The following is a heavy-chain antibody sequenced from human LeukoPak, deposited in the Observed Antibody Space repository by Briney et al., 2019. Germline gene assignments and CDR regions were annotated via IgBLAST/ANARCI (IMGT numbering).Heavy chain of an antibody. CDR2: ISSSSSYI. J-gene: IGHJ6*03. Sequence: PGGSLRLSCAASGFTFSSYSMNWVRQAPGKGLEWVSSISSSSSYIYYADSVKGRFTISRDNAKNSLYLQVNSLRAEDTAVYYCARSQDCSGGSCYSPRFYYYYMDVWGKGTTVTVSS. D-gene: IGHD2-15*01. CDR3: ARSQDCSGGSCYSPRFYYYYMDV. V-gene: IGHV3-21*01. CDR1: GFTFSSYS.